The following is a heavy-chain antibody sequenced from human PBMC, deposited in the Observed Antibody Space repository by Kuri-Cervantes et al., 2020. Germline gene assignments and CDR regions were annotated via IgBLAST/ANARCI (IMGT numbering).Heavy chain of an antibody. CDR2: INSDGSST. D-gene: IGHD1-14*01. CDR1: GGSISSSSYY. Sequence: GESLKISCTVSGGSISSSSYYWGWIRQPPGKGLVWVSRINSDGSSTSYADSVKGRFTISRDNAKNTLYLQMNSLRAEDTAVYYCARKGGHELREPYYYGMDVWGQGTTVTVSS. CDR3: ARKGGHELREPYYYGMDV. V-gene: IGHV3-74*01. J-gene: IGHJ6*02.